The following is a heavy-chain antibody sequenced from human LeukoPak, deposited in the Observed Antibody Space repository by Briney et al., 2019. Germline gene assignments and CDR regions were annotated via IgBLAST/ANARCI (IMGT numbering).Heavy chain of an antibody. CDR2: ISYDGSNK. J-gene: IGHJ5*02. CDR1: GFTFSSYA. CDR3: ARDYDSSGYSPWFDP. V-gene: IGHV3-30*04. D-gene: IGHD3-22*01. Sequence: PGRSLRLSCAASGFTFSSYAMHWVRQAPGKGLEWVAVISYDGSNKYYADSVKGRFTISRDNSKNTLYLQMNSLRAEDTAVYYCARDYDSSGYSPWFDPRGQGTLVTVSS.